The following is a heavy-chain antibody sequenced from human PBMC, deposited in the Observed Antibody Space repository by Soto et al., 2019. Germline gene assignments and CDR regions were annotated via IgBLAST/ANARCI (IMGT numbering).Heavy chain of an antibody. Sequence: TLSLTCTVSGGSISSYYWSWIRQPPGKGLEWIGYIYYSGSTNYNPSLKSRVTISVDTSKNQFSLKLSSVTAADTAVYYCARVSSGDYEDYYYGMDVWGQGTTVTVSS. CDR2: IYYSGST. CDR1: GGSISSYY. CDR3: ARVSSGDYEDYYYGMDV. V-gene: IGHV4-59*01. D-gene: IGHD4-17*01. J-gene: IGHJ6*02.